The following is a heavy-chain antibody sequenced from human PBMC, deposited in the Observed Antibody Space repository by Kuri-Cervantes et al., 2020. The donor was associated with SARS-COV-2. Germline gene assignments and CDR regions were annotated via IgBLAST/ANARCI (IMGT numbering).Heavy chain of an antibody. D-gene: IGHD2-21*01. V-gene: IGHV3-15*01. J-gene: IGHJ3*02. CDR2: IKSKTDGGTT. CDR1: GFTFSSYW. Sequence: GGSLRLSCAASGFTFSSYWMSWVRQAPGKGLEWVGRIKSKTDGGTTDYAAPVKGRFTISRDDSKNTLYLQMNSLKTEDTAVYYCTSGRIADRLGAFDIWGQGTMVTVSS. CDR3: TSGRIADRLGAFDI.